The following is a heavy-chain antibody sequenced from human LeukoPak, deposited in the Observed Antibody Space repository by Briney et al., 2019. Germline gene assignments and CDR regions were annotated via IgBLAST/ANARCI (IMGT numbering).Heavy chain of an antibody. J-gene: IGHJ5*02. Sequence: ASVKVSCKASGYTFTSYGISWVRQAPGQGLEWMGWICAYNGNTHYVQRLQGRVTMTTDTSTSTAYMELRSLRSADTAVYHCARDLGALERITIFGVAANWFDPWGQGTLVTVSS. CDR2: ICAYNGNT. D-gene: IGHD3-3*01. CDR1: GYTFTSYG. V-gene: IGHV1-18*01. CDR3: ARDLGALERITIFGVAANWFDP.